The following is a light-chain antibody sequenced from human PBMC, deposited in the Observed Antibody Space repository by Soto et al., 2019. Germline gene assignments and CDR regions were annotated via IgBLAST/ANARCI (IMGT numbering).Light chain of an antibody. CDR3: LQHSSYPHT. Sequence: DIQMTQSPSSLSASVGARVTITCRASQGISNDLGLYQQKPGKAPKGLIYAASRLQSGVPSRFSGSGSGTEVTLTISSLQAEDFATYYCLQHSSYPHTCGQGTKLEI. J-gene: IGKJ2*01. CDR1: QGISND. V-gene: IGKV1-17*01. CDR2: AAS.